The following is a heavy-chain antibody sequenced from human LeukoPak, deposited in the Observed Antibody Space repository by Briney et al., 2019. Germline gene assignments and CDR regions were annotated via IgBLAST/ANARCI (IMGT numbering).Heavy chain of an antibody. CDR3: ARVSLGGPPSPYYFDY. D-gene: IGHD3-16*02. J-gene: IGHJ4*02. CDR2: IKQDGSEK. Sequence: GGSLRLSCAASGFTFSTYWMTWVRQAPGKGLEWVANIKQDGSEKYYADSVKGRFTISRDNAKNSLYLQTNSLRAEDTALYYCARVSLGGPPSPYYFDYWGQGTLVTVSS. V-gene: IGHV3-7*03. CDR1: GFTFSTYW.